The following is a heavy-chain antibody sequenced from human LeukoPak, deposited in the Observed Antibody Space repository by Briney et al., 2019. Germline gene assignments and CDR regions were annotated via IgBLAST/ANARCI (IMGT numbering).Heavy chain of an antibody. D-gene: IGHD2-2*01. J-gene: IGHJ4*02. Sequence: GGSLRLSCAASGFTFSSYSMNWVRQAPGKGLEWVSSISSISSYIYYADSVKGRFTISRDNAKNSLYLQMNSLRAEDTAVYYCARVAVDIVVVPAAMNFDYWGQGTLVTVSS. V-gene: IGHV3-21*01. CDR3: ARVAVDIVVVPAAMNFDY. CDR2: ISSISSYI. CDR1: GFTFSSYS.